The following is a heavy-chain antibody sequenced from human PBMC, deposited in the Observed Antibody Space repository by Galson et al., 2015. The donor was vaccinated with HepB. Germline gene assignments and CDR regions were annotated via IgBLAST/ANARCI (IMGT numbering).Heavy chain of an antibody. CDR2: INAGNGNT. V-gene: IGHV1-3*01. CDR3: ARVGAVAGPYYFDY. J-gene: IGHJ4*02. CDR1: GYTFSSYA. Sequence: SVKVSCKASGYTFSSYAMHWVRQAPGQRLEWVGWINAGNGNTQYSQKFQGRVTITRDTSASTAYMALSSLRSEDTAVYYCARVGAVAGPYYFDYWGQGTLVTVSS. D-gene: IGHD6-19*01.